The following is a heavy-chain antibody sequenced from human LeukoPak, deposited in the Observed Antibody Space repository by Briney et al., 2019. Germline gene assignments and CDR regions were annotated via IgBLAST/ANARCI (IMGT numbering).Heavy chain of an antibody. J-gene: IGHJ3*02. Sequence: PSETLSLTCTVSGGSISSNYWSWIRQPPGKGLEWIWYIYYSGSTNYNPSLKSRVTISVDTSKNQFSLKLSSVTAADTAVYYCARDGATIDAFDIWGQGTMVTVSS. V-gene: IGHV4-59*01. CDR2: IYYSGST. CDR3: ARDGATIDAFDI. D-gene: IGHD5-12*01. CDR1: GGSISSNY.